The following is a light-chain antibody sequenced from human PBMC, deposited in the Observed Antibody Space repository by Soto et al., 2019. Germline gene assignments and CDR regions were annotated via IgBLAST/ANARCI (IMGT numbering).Light chain of an antibody. CDR3: MIWPSNAHVV. CDR2: YYSDSDK. V-gene: IGLV5-37*01. CDR1: SDINVGSYN. Sequence: QLVLTQPPSSSASPGESGRLTCTLPSDINVGSYNIYWYQQKPGSPPRYLLYYYSDSDKGQGSGVPSRFSGSKDASANTGILLISGLQSEDEADYYCMIWPSNAHVVFGGGTKLTVL. J-gene: IGLJ2*01.